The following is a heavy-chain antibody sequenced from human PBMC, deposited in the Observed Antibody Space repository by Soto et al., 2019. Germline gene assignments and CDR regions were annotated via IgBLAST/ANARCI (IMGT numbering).Heavy chain of an antibody. V-gene: IGHV3-7*01. CDR1: GFTFSSYW. J-gene: IGHJ4*02. D-gene: IGHD3-9*01. CDR3: ARDRDWAFDY. CDR2: IKQDGSEK. Sequence: GGSLRLSCAASGFTFSSYWMSWVRQAPGKGLEWVANIKQDGSEKYYVDSVKGRFTVSRDNAQNSLFLVINSLRAEDTAVYYCARDRDWAFDYWGQGTLVTVSS.